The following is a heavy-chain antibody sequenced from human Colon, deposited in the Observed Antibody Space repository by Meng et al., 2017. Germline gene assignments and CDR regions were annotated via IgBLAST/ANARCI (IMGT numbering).Heavy chain of an antibody. Sequence: KVSCKGSGYSFTSYWIGWVRQMPGKGLEWMGIIYPGDSDTRYSPSFQGQVTISADKAISTAYLQWSSLKASDTAMYYCARSTYCGGDCYFDYWGQGTLVTVSS. CDR1: GYSFTSYW. CDR2: IYPGDSDT. V-gene: IGHV5-51*01. D-gene: IGHD2-21*02. CDR3: ARSTYCGGDCYFDY. J-gene: IGHJ4*02.